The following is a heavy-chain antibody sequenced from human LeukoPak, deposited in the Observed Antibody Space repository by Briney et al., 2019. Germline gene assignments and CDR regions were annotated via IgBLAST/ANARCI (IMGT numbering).Heavy chain of an antibody. CDR3: ARDFWYDFWSGYHENYYYYGMDV. D-gene: IGHD3-3*01. CDR1: GYTFSSYV. J-gene: IGHJ6*02. Sequence: ASVKVSCKVSGYTFSSYVIHWVRQAPGQRLEWMGWINAGNGNTKYSQKFQGRVTITRDTSASIAYMELSSLRSEDTAVYYCARDFWYDFWSGYHENYYYYGMDVWGQGTTVTVSS. CDR2: INAGNGNT. V-gene: IGHV1-3*01.